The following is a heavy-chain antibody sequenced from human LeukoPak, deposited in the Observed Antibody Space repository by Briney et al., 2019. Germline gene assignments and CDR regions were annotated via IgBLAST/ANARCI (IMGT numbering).Heavy chain of an antibody. CDR1: GYTFSNYD. Sequence: GASVKVSFKASGYTFSNYDINWVRQVTGQGLEWMGWIDADNGDTRSSQKFQGRVTISRDTSASTAHMELSSLRSEDMAVYYCARTAARRFDYWGQGTLVTVSS. D-gene: IGHD6-6*01. V-gene: IGHV1-3*01. J-gene: IGHJ4*02. CDR2: IDADNGDT. CDR3: ARTAARRFDY.